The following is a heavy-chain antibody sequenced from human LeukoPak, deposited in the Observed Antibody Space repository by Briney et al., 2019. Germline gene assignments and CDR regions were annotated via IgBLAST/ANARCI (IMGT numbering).Heavy chain of an antibody. CDR3: ARATAAADSV. Sequence: SETLSLTCTVSGGSIGTSYWSWIRQPPGKGLEWIGYIYNSVSTNYNPSLKSRVTISVDTSKNQFSLKLSTVTAADTAVYYCARATAAADSVWGQGTLVTVSS. J-gene: IGHJ4*02. D-gene: IGHD6-13*01. CDR1: GGSIGTSY. CDR2: IYNSVST. V-gene: IGHV4-59*08.